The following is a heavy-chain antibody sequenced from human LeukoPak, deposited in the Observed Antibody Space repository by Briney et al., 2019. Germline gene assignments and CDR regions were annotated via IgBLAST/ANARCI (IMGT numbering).Heavy chain of an antibody. Sequence: PGGSLRLSCVASGFAFRNYWMYWVRQGPGKGLVWLSRINPDGSTTTYADSVKGRFTISRDNAKNSLYLQMNSLRAEDTAVYYCAELGITMIGGVWGKGTTVTISS. J-gene: IGHJ6*04. CDR1: GFAFRNYW. V-gene: IGHV3-74*01. D-gene: IGHD3-10*02. CDR2: INPDGSTT. CDR3: AELGITMIGGV.